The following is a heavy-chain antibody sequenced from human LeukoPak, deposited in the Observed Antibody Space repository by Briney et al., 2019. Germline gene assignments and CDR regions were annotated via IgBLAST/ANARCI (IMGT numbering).Heavy chain of an antibody. J-gene: IGHJ6*03. CDR2: IIPIFGTA. CDR1: GGTFSSYA. V-gene: IGHV1-69*05. CDR3: ASRRYYDFWSGYYPSYYYYMDV. Sequence: SVKVSCKASGGTFSSYAISWVRQAPGQGLEWMGRIIPIFGTANYAKKFQGRVTITTDESTSTAYMELSSLRSEDTAVYYCASRRYYDFWSGYYPSYYYYMDVWGKGTTVTVSS. D-gene: IGHD3-3*01.